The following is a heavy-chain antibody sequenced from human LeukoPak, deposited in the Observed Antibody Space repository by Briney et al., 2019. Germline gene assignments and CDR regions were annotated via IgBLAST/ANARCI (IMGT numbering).Heavy chain of an antibody. D-gene: IGHD2-15*01. CDR3: AKQGSEVVVAATNY. CDR1: GFTFSSYA. CDR2: ISGSGGNT. Sequence: GGSLRLSCAASGFTFSSYAMSWVRQAPGKGLEWVSAISGSGGNTYYADSVKGRFTISRDNSQNTLYLQMNSLRAEDTAVYYCAKQGSEVVVAATNYWGQGTLVTVSS. V-gene: IGHV3-23*01. J-gene: IGHJ4*02.